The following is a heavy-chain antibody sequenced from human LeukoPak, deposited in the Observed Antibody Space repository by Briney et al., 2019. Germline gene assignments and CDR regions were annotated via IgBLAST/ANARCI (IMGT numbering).Heavy chain of an antibody. V-gene: IGHV4-30-4*01. J-gene: IGHJ4*02. CDR3: AREIYSYGLDY. Sequence: SETLSLTCTVSGGSISSGDYYWSWIRQPPGKGLERIGYIYYSGSTYYNPSLKSRVTISVDTSKNQFSLKLSSVTAADTAVYYCAREIYSYGLDYWGQGTLVTVSS. CDR1: GGSISSGDYY. CDR2: IYYSGST. D-gene: IGHD5-18*01.